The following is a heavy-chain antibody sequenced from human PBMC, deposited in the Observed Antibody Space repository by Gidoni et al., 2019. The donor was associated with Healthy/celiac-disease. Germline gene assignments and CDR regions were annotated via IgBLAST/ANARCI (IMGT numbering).Heavy chain of an antibody. J-gene: IGHJ4*02. V-gene: IGHV1-8*01. CDR1: GYTFTSYD. Sequence: QVQLVQSGAEVKKPGASVKVSCKASGYTFTSYDINWVRQATGQGLEWMGWMNPNSGNTGYAQKFQGRVTMTRNTSISTAYMELSSLRSEDTAVYYCARGRPREYQLLYGEGFDYWGQGTLVTVSS. D-gene: IGHD2-2*02. CDR3: ARGRPREYQLLYGEGFDY. CDR2: MNPNSGNT.